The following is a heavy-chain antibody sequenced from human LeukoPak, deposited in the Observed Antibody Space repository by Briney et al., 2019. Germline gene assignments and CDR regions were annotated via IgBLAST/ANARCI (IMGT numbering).Heavy chain of an antibody. Sequence: PGGSLRLSCAASGFTFSSYGVHWVRQAPGKGLEWVAVIWYDGSYKYYADSVKGRFTISRDNPKNPLYLQMNSLRAEVTAVYSCAREDDYYGSGSYYLDPWGQGALVTVPS. D-gene: IGHD3-10*01. J-gene: IGHJ5*02. CDR3: AREDDYYGSGSYYLDP. CDR2: IWYDGSYK. V-gene: IGHV3-33*01. CDR1: GFTFSSYG.